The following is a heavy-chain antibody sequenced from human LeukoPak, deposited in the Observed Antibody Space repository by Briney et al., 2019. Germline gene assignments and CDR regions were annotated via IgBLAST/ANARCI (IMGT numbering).Heavy chain of an antibody. Sequence: SETLSLTCTVSGGSIDTFYWNWIRQPPGKGLAWLGYIYYTGSTNYNPSLKSRVTISLDTSKNQFSLRLTSVTAADSAMYYCVRVDYDHSLDYWGQGILVTVSS. CDR3: VRVDYDHSLDY. CDR1: GGSIDTFY. J-gene: IGHJ4*02. V-gene: IGHV4-59*01. D-gene: IGHD4-17*01. CDR2: IYYTGST.